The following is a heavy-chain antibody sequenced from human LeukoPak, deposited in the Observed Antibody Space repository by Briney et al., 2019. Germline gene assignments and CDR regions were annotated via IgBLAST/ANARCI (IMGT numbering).Heavy chain of an antibody. CDR2: VDYSGST. D-gene: IGHD1-1*01. J-gene: IGHJ4*02. V-gene: IGHV4-61*01. CDR3: ARGIRTGYGY. CDR1: GGSVSSGNYY. Sequence: PSETLFLTCTVSGGSVSSGNYYWRWIRQPPGTGLEWIGYVDYSGSTSYNPSLRRRVTISLDTSKNQFSLKVMYLTAADTAVYYCARGIRTGYGYWGQGTPVTVSS.